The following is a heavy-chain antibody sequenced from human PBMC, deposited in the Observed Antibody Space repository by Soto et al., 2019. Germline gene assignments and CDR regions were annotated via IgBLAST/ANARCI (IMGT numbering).Heavy chain of an antibody. CDR2: IYYSGNT. Sequence: SETLSLTCIVSGGSISSNDFYWSWIRQHPGKGLEWIGYIYYSGNTYYNPSLKSRVTISVDTSKNQFSLKVSSVTAADTAVYYCARLSGSWQSWFDPRGQGTLVIVSS. CDR1: GGSISSNDFY. CDR3: ARLSGSWQSWFDP. V-gene: IGHV4-31*03. J-gene: IGHJ5*02. D-gene: IGHD6-13*01.